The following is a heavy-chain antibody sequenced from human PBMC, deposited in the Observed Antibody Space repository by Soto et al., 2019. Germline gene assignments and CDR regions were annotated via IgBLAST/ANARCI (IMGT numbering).Heavy chain of an antibody. CDR1: GGTFSSYA. D-gene: IGHD2-2*01. J-gene: IGHJ6*02. CDR2: IIPIFGTA. CDR3: ARAYCSSTSCYRKYYYYFGMDV. Sequence: QVQLVQSGAEVKKPGSSVKVSCKASGGTFSSYAISWVRQAPGQGLEWMGGIIPIFGTANYAQKFQGRVTLTADQSPSKDYMELSSLRSEDTAVYYCARAYCSSTSCYRKYYYYFGMDVWGQGTTVTVSS. V-gene: IGHV1-69*01.